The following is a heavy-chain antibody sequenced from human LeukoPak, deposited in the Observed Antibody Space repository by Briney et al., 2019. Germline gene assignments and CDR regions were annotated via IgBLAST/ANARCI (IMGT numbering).Heavy chain of an antibody. J-gene: IGHJ4*02. CDR2: ISGSGGST. Sequence: GGSLRLSCAASGFTFSSYAMSWVRQAPGKGLEWVSSISGSGGSTYYADSVKGRFTISRDNSKDTLYLQMNSLRAEDTAVYYCAGAGSPWGLDYWGQGTLVTVST. CDR3: AGAGSPWGLDY. D-gene: IGHD7-27*01. V-gene: IGHV3-23*01. CDR1: GFTFSSYA.